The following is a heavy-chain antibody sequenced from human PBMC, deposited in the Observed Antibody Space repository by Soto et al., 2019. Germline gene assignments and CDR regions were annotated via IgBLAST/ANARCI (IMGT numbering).Heavy chain of an antibody. V-gene: IGHV3-13*01. CDR2: IGTAGDT. CDR1: GFTFSSYD. J-gene: IGHJ4*02. D-gene: IGHD3-10*01. CDR3: ARGPYGSGSPIAPYYFDY. Sequence: EVQLVESGGGLVQPGGSLRLSCAAYGFTFSSYDMHWVRQATGKGLEWVSAIGTAGDTYYPGSVKGRFTISRENAKNSLYLQMNNLRAGDTAVYYCARGPYGSGSPIAPYYFDYWGQGTLVTVSS.